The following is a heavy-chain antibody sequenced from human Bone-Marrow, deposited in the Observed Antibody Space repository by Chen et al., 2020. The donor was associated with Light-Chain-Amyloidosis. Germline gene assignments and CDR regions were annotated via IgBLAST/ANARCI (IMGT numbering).Heavy chain of an antibody. CDR2: ISSGGGST. CDR1: GFTFHSYA. J-gene: IGHJ4*02. D-gene: IGHD1-26*01. V-gene: IGHV3-23*01. Sequence: LEAGGGLIQPGGSLRRSCAASGFTFHSYALSWVRQAPGTGLEWVSAISSGGGSTYYADSVNGRFTISRDNSRNTLYLQMNSLRVEDTAVYYCAKVWYASGTYFENWGQGTLVTVSS. CDR3: AKVWYASGTYFEN.